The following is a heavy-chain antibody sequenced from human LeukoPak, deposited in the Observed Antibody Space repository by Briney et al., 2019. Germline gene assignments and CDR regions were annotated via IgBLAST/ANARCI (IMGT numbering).Heavy chain of an antibody. CDR2: IYSSGAT. D-gene: IGHD3-3*01. Sequence: PSETLSLTCTVSGGSISSYYWGWIRQPPGKGLEWIGSIYSSGATYYNPSLNSRVTISVDRSKNQLSVKLTSVTAADTAVYYCARLITIFEVATSDAFDIWGPGTVVTVSS. CDR3: ARLITIFEVATSDAFDI. V-gene: IGHV4-39*01. J-gene: IGHJ3*02. CDR1: GGSISSYY.